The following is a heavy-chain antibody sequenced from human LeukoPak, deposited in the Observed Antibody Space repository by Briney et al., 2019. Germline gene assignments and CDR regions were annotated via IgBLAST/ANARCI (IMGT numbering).Heavy chain of an antibody. CDR1: GFTVSSNY. J-gene: IGHJ3*02. D-gene: IGHD4-17*01. V-gene: IGHV3-53*01. CDR2: IYSGGST. Sequence: PGGSLRLSCAASGFTVSSNYMSWVRQAPGKGLEWVSLIYSGGSTYYADSVRGRFTISRDNSKNTLCLQMNSLRAEDTAVYYCATTRYDVLDIWGQGTMVTVSS. CDR3: ATTRYDVLDI.